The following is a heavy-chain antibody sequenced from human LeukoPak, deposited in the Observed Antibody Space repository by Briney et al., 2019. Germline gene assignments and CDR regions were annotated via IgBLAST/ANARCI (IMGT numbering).Heavy chain of an antibody. CDR1: GGSISSYY. CDR3: ARDVRTTTGYYFDY. Sequence: SETLSLTCTVSGGSISSYYWSWIRQPPGKGLEWIGSISYSGSTYYNPSLKSRVTTSADTSKNQFSLKLSSVTAADTAVYFCARDVRTTTGYYFDYWGQGTLVTVSS. V-gene: IGHV4-59*12. CDR2: ISYSGST. J-gene: IGHJ4*02. D-gene: IGHD1-26*01.